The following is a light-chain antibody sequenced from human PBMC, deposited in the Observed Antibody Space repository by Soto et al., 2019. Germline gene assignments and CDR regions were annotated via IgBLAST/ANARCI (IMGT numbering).Light chain of an antibody. CDR2: STS. CDR3: QQGYSVPIT. CDR1: QNIVIY. Sequence: ILMTQSPSSLSASVGDRVTITCRSRQNIVIYLHWYQQKPGKVPKVLVSSTSMLQNGVPSRFSGSGSGTDFNLTISSLQPEDFGTYYCQQGYSVPITFGQGTRREI. J-gene: IGKJ5*01. V-gene: IGKV1-39*01.